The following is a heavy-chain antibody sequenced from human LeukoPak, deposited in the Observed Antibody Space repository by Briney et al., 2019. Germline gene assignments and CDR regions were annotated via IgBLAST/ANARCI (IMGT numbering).Heavy chain of an antibody. CDR3: ARGGFYTDPDAFDV. CDR2: IKQYGSEK. D-gene: IGHD2/OR15-2a*01. Sequence: PGGSLRLSCVTSGFTFSSYWMVWVRQAPGKGLEWVAIIKQYGSEKYYVDSVKGRFTISRDNTKNSLSLQMNSLRVEDTAVNYCARGGFYTDPDAFDVWGQGTMVTVSS. J-gene: IGHJ3*01. V-gene: IGHV3-7*04. CDR1: GFTFSSYW.